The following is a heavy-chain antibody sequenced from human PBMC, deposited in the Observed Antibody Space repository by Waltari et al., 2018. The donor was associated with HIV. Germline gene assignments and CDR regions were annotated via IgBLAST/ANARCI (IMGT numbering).Heavy chain of an antibody. CDR1: GFTFSNAW. D-gene: IGHD3-3*01. CDR3: TTDLPSRGWSGERY. V-gene: IGHV3-15*01. J-gene: IGHJ4*02. Sequence: EVQLVESGGGLVKPGGSLRLSCAASGFTFSNAWMSCVRQAPGKGLEWVGRIKSKTNGGTTDYAAPVKGRLTISRDDSKNTLYLQMNSLKTEDTAVYYCTTDLPSRGWSGERYWGQGTLVTVSS. CDR2: IKSKTNGGTT.